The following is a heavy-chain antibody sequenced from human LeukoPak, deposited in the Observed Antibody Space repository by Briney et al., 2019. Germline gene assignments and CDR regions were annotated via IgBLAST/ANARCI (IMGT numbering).Heavy chain of an antibody. CDR3: ARAYSSSFAFDI. CDR1: GGSVSSGSYY. CDR2: IYHSGST. J-gene: IGHJ3*02. D-gene: IGHD6-6*01. Sequence: SETLSLTCTVSGGSVSSGSYYWSWIRQPPGKGLEWIGYIYHSGSTYYNPSLKSRVTISVDRSKNQFSLKLSSVTAADTAVYYCARAYSSSFAFDIWGQGTMVTVSS. V-gene: IGHV4-30-2*01.